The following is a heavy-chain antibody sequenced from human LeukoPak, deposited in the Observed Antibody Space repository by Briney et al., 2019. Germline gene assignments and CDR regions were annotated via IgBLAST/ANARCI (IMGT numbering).Heavy chain of an antibody. CDR3: VRQGGVGHYYWFDP. D-gene: IGHD3-22*01. V-gene: IGHV3-48*01. CDR1: GFTFSTYS. Sequence: GGSLRLSCATSGFTFSTYSMNWVRQAPGRGLEWISYIRSDTTTTYYADSVKGRFTVSRDNAKNSLYLQMNSLRADDTAVYYCVRQGGVGHYYWFDPWGQGTLVTVSS. CDR2: IRSDTTTT. J-gene: IGHJ5*02.